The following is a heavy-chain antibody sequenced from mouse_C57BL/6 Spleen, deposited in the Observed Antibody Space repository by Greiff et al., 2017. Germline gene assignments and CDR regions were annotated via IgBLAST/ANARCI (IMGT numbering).Heavy chain of an antibody. Sequence: QVQLKESGAELMKPGASVKLSCKATGYTFTGYWIEWVKQRPGHGLEWIGEILPGSGSTNYNEKFKGKATFTADTSSNTAYMQLSSLTTEDSAIYCCARSYYDPSFAYWGQGTLVTVSA. CDR3: ARSYYDPSFAY. CDR1: GYTFTGYW. D-gene: IGHD2-4*01. CDR2: ILPGSGST. V-gene: IGHV1-9*01. J-gene: IGHJ3*01.